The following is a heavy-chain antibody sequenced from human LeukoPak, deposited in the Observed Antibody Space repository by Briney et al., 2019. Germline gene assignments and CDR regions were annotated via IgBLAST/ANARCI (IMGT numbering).Heavy chain of an antibody. CDR2: IKQDGSEK. CDR3: ARVRGPYSSGWYYFDY. CDR1: GFTFSSYW. Sequence: PGGSLRLSCAVSGFTFSSYWMSWVRQAPGKGLEWVANIKQDGSEKYYVDSVKGRFTISRDNAKNSLYLQMNSLRAEDTAVYYCARVRGPYSSGWYYFDYWDQGTLVTVSS. J-gene: IGHJ4*02. V-gene: IGHV3-7*03. D-gene: IGHD6-19*01.